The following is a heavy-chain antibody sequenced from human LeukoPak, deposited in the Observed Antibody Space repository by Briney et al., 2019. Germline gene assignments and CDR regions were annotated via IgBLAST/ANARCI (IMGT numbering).Heavy chain of an antibody. V-gene: IGHV3-74*01. CDR1: GFTFSSYW. D-gene: IGHD5/OR15-5a*01. Sequence: PGGSLRLSCAASGFTFSSYWMHWVRQAPRKGLVWVSHINSDGSSTTYADSVKGRFTISRDNARNTLYLQMNSLRAEDTAVYYCARDDVVSATGLGDFWGQGTLVTVSS. CDR2: INSDGSST. J-gene: IGHJ4*02. CDR3: ARDDVVSATGLGDF.